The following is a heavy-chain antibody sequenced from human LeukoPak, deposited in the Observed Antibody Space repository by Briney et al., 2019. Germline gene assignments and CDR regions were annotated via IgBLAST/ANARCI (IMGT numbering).Heavy chain of an antibody. CDR3: ARHLGVSSSSTLDY. CDR1: GYTFTSYG. V-gene: IGHV1-18*01. D-gene: IGHD6-6*01. J-gene: IGHJ4*02. Sequence: GSVKVSCKASGYTFTSYGISWVRQAPGQGLEWMGRISAYNRNTNYAQKLQGRVTMTTDKSTSTAYMELRSLRSDDTAVYYCARHLGVSSSSTLDYWGQGTLVTVSS. CDR2: ISAYNRNT.